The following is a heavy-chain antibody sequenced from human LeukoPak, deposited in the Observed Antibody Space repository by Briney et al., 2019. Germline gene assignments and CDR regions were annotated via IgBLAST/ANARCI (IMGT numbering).Heavy chain of an antibody. D-gene: IGHD6-19*01. V-gene: IGHV1-3*01. CDR2: INAGNGDT. J-gene: IGHJ5*02. Sequence: ASVKVSCKASGYTFTSYAIQWVRQAPGQRLEWMGWINAGNGDTKYSQRFQGRVTITRDTSASTAYMELSSLRSEDTAVYYCARGPLSSGWYKAWGQGTLVTVSS. CDR3: ARGPLSSGWYKA. CDR1: GYTFTSYA.